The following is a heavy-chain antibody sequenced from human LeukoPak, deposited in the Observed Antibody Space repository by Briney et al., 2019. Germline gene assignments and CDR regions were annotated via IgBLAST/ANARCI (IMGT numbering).Heavy chain of an antibody. CDR1: GGSIRSYY. CDR3: ARSGGIFFFDY. CDR2: IYDTGST. Sequence: KPSETLSLTCTVSGGSIRSYYWSWIRLPPGKGLEYIGYIYDTGSTNYNPSLKSRVTISMDTSKNQFSLKLSSVTAADTAVYYCARSGGIFFFDYWGQGTLVTVSS. D-gene: IGHD4-23*01. V-gene: IGHV4-59*01. J-gene: IGHJ4*02.